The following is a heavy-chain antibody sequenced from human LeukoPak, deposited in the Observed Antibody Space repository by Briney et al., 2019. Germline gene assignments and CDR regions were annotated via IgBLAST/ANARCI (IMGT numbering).Heavy chain of an antibody. D-gene: IGHD5-12*01. CDR3: ARDRSAYDYDKRWFYYYMDV. CDR2: INHSGST. Sequence: SETLSLACAVYDGSFSGYYWSWIRQPPGKGLEWIGEINHSGSTNYNPSLKSRVTISLDTSKSQFSLKVRYVTAADTAVYYCARDRSAYDYDKRWFYYYMDVWGKGTTVTISS. V-gene: IGHV4-34*01. CDR1: DGSFSGYY. J-gene: IGHJ6*03.